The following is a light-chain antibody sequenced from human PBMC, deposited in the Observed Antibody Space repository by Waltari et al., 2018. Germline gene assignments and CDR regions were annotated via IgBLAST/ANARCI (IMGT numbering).Light chain of an antibody. J-gene: IGKJ2*01. V-gene: IGKV3-15*01. CDR2: GAS. Sequence: IVMTQSPATLSLSPGERATLSCSPSQSIGTNSAWFQEKPGQAPRLLIYGASTRATGVPARFSGSGSGTDFTLVISSLQSEDFAVYYCQQYNKWLGYSFGQGTKLEIK. CDR1: QSIGTN. CDR3: QQYNKWLGYS.